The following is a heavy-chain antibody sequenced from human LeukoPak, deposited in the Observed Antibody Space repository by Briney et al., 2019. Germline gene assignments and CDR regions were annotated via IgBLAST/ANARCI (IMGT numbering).Heavy chain of an antibody. Sequence: PGGSLRLSCAASGFTFDDYAMHWVRQAPGKGLEWVSGISWNSGSIGYADSVKGRFTISRDNAKNSLYLQMNSLRAEDTALYYCAKDSHSSGWYVLDYWGQGTLVTVSS. CDR3: AKDSHSSGWYVLDY. J-gene: IGHJ4*02. D-gene: IGHD6-19*01. V-gene: IGHV3-9*01. CDR2: ISWNSGSI. CDR1: GFTFDDYA.